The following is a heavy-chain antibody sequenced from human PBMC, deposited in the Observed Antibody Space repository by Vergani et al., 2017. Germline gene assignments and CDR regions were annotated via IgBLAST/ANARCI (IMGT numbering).Heavy chain of an antibody. D-gene: IGHD3-3*01. V-gene: IGHV1-18*01. CDR3: ASHTLRFLEWLYLPADYYYYYMDV. Sequence: QVQLVQSGAEVKKPGASVKVSCKASGYTFTSYGISWVRQAPGQGLEWMGWISAYNGNTNYAQKLQGRVTMTTDTSTSTAYMELRSLRSDDTAVYYCASHTLRFLEWLYLPADYYYYYMDVWGKGTTVTVSS. CDR2: ISAYNGNT. CDR1: GYTFTSYG. J-gene: IGHJ6*03.